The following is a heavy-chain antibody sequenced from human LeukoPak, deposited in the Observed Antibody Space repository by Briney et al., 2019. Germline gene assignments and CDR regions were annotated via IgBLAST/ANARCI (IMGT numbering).Heavy chain of an antibody. J-gene: IGHJ4*02. CDR2: ISGSGGST. CDR1: GFTFSSYA. V-gene: IGHV3-23*01. Sequence: PGGSLRLSCAASGFTFSSYAMSWVRQAPGKGLEWVSAISGSGGSTYYADSVKGRFAISRDNSKNTLYLQMNSLRAEDTAVYYCANQWLGAQYYFDYWGQRTLVTVSS. CDR3: ANQWLGAQYYFDY. D-gene: IGHD6-19*01.